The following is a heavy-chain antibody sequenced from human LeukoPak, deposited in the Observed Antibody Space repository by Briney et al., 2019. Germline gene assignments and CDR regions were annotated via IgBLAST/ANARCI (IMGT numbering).Heavy chain of an antibody. Sequence: SETLSLTCTVSGGSISSGSYYWSWIRQPAGKGLEWIGRIYTSGSTNYNPSLKSRVTISLDTSKNQFSLKLTSVTAADTAVYYCARLGGYSGYDLDYWDQGTLVTVSS. D-gene: IGHD5-12*01. V-gene: IGHV4-61*02. CDR1: GGSISSGSYY. J-gene: IGHJ4*02. CDR3: ARLGGYSGYDLDY. CDR2: IYTSGST.